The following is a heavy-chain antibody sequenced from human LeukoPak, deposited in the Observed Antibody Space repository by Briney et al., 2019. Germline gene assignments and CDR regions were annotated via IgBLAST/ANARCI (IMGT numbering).Heavy chain of an antibody. J-gene: IGHJ4*02. CDR3: ARGFSSGWYYYFDY. D-gene: IGHD6-19*01. Sequence: SGGSLRLSCAASGFTFSSYWMSWVRQAPGKELEWVANIKQDGSEKYYVDSVKGRFTISRDNAKNSLYLQMNSLRAEDTAVYYCARGFSSGWYYYFDYWGQGTLVTVSS. CDR1: GFTFSSYW. CDR2: IKQDGSEK. V-gene: IGHV3-7*01.